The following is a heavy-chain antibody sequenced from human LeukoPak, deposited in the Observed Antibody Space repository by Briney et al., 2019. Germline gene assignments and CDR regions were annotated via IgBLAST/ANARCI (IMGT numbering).Heavy chain of an antibody. CDR1: GFSFSDYY. Sequence: NSGGSLRLSCAASGFSFSDYYMSWIRQAPGKGLEWVSHISSTGSYTDYADSVKGRFTISRDNAKNPLYLQMNSLRAEDTAVYYCARAAAVAGLSDYWGQGTLVTVSS. D-gene: IGHD6-19*01. CDR3: ARAAAVAGLSDY. CDR2: ISSTGSYT. J-gene: IGHJ4*02. V-gene: IGHV3-11*05.